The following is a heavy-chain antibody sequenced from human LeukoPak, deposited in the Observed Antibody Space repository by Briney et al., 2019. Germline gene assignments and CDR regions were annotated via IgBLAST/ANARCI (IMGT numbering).Heavy chain of an antibody. V-gene: IGHV4-4*07. CDR3: ARGLRMTTVTKGYYYYYMDV. Sequence: SETLSLTCTVSGGSIISYYWSWIRQPAGKGLEWIGRIYTSGSTNYNPSLKSRVTMSVDTSKNQFSLKLSSVTAADTAVYYCARGLRMTTVTKGYYYYYMDVWGKGTTVTVSS. CDR2: IYTSGST. J-gene: IGHJ6*03. CDR1: GGSIISYY. D-gene: IGHD4-17*01.